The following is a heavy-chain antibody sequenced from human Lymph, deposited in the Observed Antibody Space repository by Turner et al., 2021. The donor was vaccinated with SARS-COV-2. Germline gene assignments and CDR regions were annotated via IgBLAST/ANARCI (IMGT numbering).Heavy chain of an antibody. D-gene: IGHD6-13*01. V-gene: IGHV1-69*10. CDR3: ARIVAAGRGGGVYYYYYGMDV. CDR2: LILMLRIE. Sequence: QVQLVQSGAEVKKPGSSVKVSCKASGGTFSSSAISWVRQAPGQGLEWVGVLILMLRIENDANEFQGRVTKPADKSTSTAYREQGSLRIEGTDVYYCARIVAAGRGGGVYYYYYGMDVWGQGTTVTVSS. CDR1: GGTFSSSA. J-gene: IGHJ6*02.